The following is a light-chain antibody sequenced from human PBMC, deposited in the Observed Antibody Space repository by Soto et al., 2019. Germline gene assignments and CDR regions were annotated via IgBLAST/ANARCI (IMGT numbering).Light chain of an antibody. CDR2: DAS. V-gene: IGKV3-20*01. CDR1: QTVRNNY. J-gene: IGKJ4*01. Sequence: EFVLTQSPGTLSLSPGEGATLSCRASQTVRNNYLAWYQQKPGQAPGLLIYDASSRATGIPDRFSGGGSGTDFTLTISRLEPEDFAVYYCQQFRGYPLTFGGGTKVDIK. CDR3: QQFRGYPLT.